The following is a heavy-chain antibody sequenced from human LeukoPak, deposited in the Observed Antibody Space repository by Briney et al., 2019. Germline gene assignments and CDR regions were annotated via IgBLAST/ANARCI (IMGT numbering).Heavy chain of an antibody. CDR2: IKQDGSEK. Sequence: GGSLRLSCAASGFTFSSYWMSWVRQAPGKGLEWVANIKQDGSEKYYVDSVKGRFTISRDNAKNSLYLQMNSLRAEDTAVYYCAKQAAVAGLLNWFDPWGQGTLVTVSS. V-gene: IGHV3-7*03. D-gene: IGHD6-19*01. CDR1: GFTFSSYW. J-gene: IGHJ5*02. CDR3: AKQAAVAGLLNWFDP.